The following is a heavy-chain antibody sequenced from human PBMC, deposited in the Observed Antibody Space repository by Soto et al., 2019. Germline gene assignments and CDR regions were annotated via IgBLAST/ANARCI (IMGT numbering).Heavy chain of an antibody. CDR3: ARGPTRRYCSGPYGMDV. CDR1: GYTFTSYD. D-gene: IGHD2-15*01. V-gene: IGHV1-8*01. CDR2: MNPNSGNT. Sequence: ASVEVSCEASGYTFTSYDINWVRQATGQGLEWMGWMNPNSGNTGYAQKFQGRVTMTRNTSISTAYMELSSLRSEDTAVYYCARGPTRRYCSGPYGMDVWGQGTTVTVSS. J-gene: IGHJ6*02.